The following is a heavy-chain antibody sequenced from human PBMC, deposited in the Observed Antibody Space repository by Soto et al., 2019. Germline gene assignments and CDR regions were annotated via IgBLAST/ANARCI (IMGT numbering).Heavy chain of an antibody. CDR1: GGSISSSSYY. CDR2: IYYSGST. CDR3: ARRLYYDSSGFEGGGMDV. D-gene: IGHD3-22*01. J-gene: IGHJ6*02. Sequence: SETLSLTCTVSGGSISSSSYYWGWIRQPPGKGLEWIGSIYYSGSTYYNPSLKSRVTISVDTSKNQFSLKLSSVIAADTAVYYCARRLYYDSSGFEGGGMDVWGQGTTVTVS. V-gene: IGHV4-39*01.